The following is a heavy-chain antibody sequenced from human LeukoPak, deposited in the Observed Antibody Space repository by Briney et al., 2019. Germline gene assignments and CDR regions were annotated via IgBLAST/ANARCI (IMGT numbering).Heavy chain of an antibody. CDR1: GDSFSNYY. J-gene: IGHJ5*01. D-gene: IGHD2-2*01. CDR3: ASSPRLTTSWFLFDS. Sequence: KASETLSLTCSVSGDSFSNYYWTWVRQPPGKGLEWIGYVYYSGSTTYNPSLKTRLHLSVDTSKNRFSLKLSSVTAADTAVYYCASSPRLTTSWFLFDSWGHGTLVTVSS. V-gene: IGHV4-59*08. CDR2: VYYSGST.